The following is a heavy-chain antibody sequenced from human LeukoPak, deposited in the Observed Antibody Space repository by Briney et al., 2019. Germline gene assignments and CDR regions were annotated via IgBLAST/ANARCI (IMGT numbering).Heavy chain of an antibody. D-gene: IGHD2-2*01. CDR2: INHSGST. CDR1: GGSFSGYY. J-gene: IGHJ4*02. V-gene: IGHV4-34*01. CDR3: ARGPPLVVVPAAMGESDY. Sequence: PSETLSLTCAVYGGSFSGYYWSWIRQPPGKGLEWIGEINHSGSTNYNPSLKSRVTISVDTSKNQFSLKLSSVTAADTAVYYCARGPPLVVVPAAMGESDYWGQGTLVTVSS.